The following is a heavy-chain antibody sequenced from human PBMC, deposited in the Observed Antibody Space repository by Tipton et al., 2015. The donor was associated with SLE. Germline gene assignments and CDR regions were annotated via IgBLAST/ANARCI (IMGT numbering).Heavy chain of an antibody. V-gene: IGHV1-18*01. CDR1: GYTFTSYG. CDR3: ARTMVEMTTKSYAFEI. D-gene: IGHD5-24*01. Sequence: QLVQSGAEVKKPGASVKLSCKASGYTFTSYGISWVRQAPGQGLEWMGWISTYNDNTNYAQKLQGRVTMTTETSTSTAYMELRNLRSDDTAVYYGARTMVEMTTKSYAFEIWGQGTVVTASS. CDR2: ISTYNDNT. J-gene: IGHJ3*02.